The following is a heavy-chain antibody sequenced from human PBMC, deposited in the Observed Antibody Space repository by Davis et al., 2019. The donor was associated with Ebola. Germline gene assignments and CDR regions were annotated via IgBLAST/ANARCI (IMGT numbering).Heavy chain of an antibody. CDR1: GVSISDSNNY. Sequence: MPSESLSLTCTVSGVSISDSNNYWGWLRQPPGKGLECIGGVHYSGTTYYNPTLKSRVTMSVDTSQNQFPLKLSSVTAADPAVYCCAGRRKNLNWFGPWGQGSLVTVSS. V-gene: IGHV4-39*01. D-gene: IGHD1-14*01. J-gene: IGHJ5*02. CDR3: AGRRKNLNWFGP. CDR2: VHYSGTT.